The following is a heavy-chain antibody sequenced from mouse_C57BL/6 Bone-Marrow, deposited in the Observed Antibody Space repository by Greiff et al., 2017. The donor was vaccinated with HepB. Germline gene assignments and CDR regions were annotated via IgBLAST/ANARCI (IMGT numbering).Heavy chain of an antibody. CDR3: AKLIYYGYDERDY. CDR2: IWSGGST. Sequence: VMLVESGPGLVQPSQSLSITCTVSGFSLTSYGVHWVRQPPGKGLEWLGVIWSGGSTDYNAAFISRLSISKDNSKSQVFFKMNSLQADDTAIYYCAKLIYYGYDERDYWGQGTSVTVSS. J-gene: IGHJ4*01. D-gene: IGHD2-2*01. V-gene: IGHV2-4*01. CDR1: GFSLTSYG.